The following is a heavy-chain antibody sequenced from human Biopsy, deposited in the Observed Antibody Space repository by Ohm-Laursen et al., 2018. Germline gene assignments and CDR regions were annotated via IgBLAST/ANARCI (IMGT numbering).Heavy chain of an antibody. D-gene: IGHD3-9*01. Sequence: SVKVSCKTSTGTFDSYGVTWVRQAPGQGLEWLGRIIPILRTTTYAPKFQDRVTVAADTSTSTATMELRSLRSDDTAVYYCATKLTGYFHHWGQGTPVIVSS. CDR1: TGTFDSYG. CDR2: IIPILRTT. J-gene: IGHJ1*01. V-gene: IGHV1-69*04. CDR3: ATKLTGYFHH.